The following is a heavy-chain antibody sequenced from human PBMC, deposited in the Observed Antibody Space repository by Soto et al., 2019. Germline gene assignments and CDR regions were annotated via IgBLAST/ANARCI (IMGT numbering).Heavy chain of an antibody. J-gene: IGHJ6*02. V-gene: IGHV3-74*01. D-gene: IGHD4-4*01. CDR3: GRGGSNSPNGMDV. Sequence: EVQLAESGGGLVQPGGSLRLSCAASGFTFSPYWMHWVRQAQGKGLVWVSRINPDGSSTNYADSVKGRFTISRDNAKNTLYLQMNSLRAEDTAVYYCGRGGSNSPNGMDVWGQGTTVTVSS. CDR1: GFTFSPYW. CDR2: INPDGSST.